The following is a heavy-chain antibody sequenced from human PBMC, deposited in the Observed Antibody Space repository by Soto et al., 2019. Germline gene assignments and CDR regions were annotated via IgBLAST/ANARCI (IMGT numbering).Heavy chain of an antibody. CDR2: IIPIFGTA. CDR3: ARARNYDILTGQFDY. J-gene: IGHJ4*02. CDR1: GGTFSSYA. V-gene: IGHV1-69*13. Sequence: SVKVSCKASGGTFSSYAISWVRQAPGQGLEWMGGIIPIFGTANYAQKFQGRVTITADESTSTAYMELSSLRSEDTAVYYCARARNYDILTGQFDYWGQGTLVTVSS. D-gene: IGHD3-9*01.